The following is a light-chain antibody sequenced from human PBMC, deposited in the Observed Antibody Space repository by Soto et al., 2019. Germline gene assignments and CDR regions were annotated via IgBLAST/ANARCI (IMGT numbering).Light chain of an antibody. CDR2: EVS. CDR3: SSSTINNTVL. J-gene: IGLJ2*01. Sequence: QSALTQPASMSGSPGQSITISCTGTSSDVGGYNYVSWYQRHPGKAPKLMIYEVSNRPSGVSNRVSGSKSGNTASLTISGLQAEDEADYYCSSSTINNTVLFGGGTKLTVL. V-gene: IGLV2-14*01. CDR1: SSDVGGYNY.